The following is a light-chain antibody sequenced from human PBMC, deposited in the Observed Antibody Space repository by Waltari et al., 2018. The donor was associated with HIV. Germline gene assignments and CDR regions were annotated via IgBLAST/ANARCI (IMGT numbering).Light chain of an antibody. CDR1: QSISSW. V-gene: IGKV1-5*03. J-gene: IGKJ1*01. CDR3: QQYDSYLWT. CDR2: KAS. Sequence: DIQMTQSPSTLSASVGDRVTTTCRASQSISSWLAWYQQKPGKAPKLLIYKASTLESGVPSRFSGSGSGTEFTLTISSLKPDDFATYYCQQYDSYLWTFGQGTKVE.